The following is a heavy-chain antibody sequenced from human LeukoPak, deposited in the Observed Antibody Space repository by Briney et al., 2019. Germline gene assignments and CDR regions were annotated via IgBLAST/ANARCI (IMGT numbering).Heavy chain of an antibody. CDR3: ARDSNLLGSGSYFSFFDY. J-gene: IGHJ4*02. CDR1: GGSISSYY. V-gene: IGHV4-4*07. Sequence: PETLSLTCTVSGGSISSYYWSWIRQPAGKGLEWIGRIYTSGSTNYNPSLKSRVTMSVDTSKNQFSLKLSSVTAADTAVYYCARDSNLLGSGSYFSFFDYWGQGTLVTVSS. D-gene: IGHD3-10*01. CDR2: IYTSGST.